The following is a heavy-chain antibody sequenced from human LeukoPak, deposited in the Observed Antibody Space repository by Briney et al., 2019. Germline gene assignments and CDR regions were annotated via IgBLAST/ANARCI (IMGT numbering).Heavy chain of an antibody. J-gene: IGHJ6*04. CDR2: MSHNRGT. Sequence: SETLSLTCAVSGYSISSGYYWGWIRQPPGKGLEWIGSMSHNRGTYYNPSLKGRVTISMDTSKNQFSLRLSSVTAADTAVYCCASYYASGVSAYNYYGMDVWGKGTTVTVSS. V-gene: IGHV4-38-2*01. D-gene: IGHD3-10*01. CDR1: GYSISSGYY. CDR3: ASYYASGVSAYNYYGMDV.